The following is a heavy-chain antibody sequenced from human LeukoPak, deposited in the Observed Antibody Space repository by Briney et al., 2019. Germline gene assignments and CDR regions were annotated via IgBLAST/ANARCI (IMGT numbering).Heavy chain of an antibody. V-gene: IGHV4-38-2*02. CDR3: AARSSGLA. D-gene: IGHD6-19*01. CDR2: IYHSGST. Sequence: SETLSLTCTVSGYSISSGYFWGWIRQPPGKGLEWIGSIYHSGSTYYNPSLKSRVTISVVTSKNLFSLKVSSVSAADTAVYYCAARSSGLAWGQGTLVTVSS. CDR1: GYSISSGYF. J-gene: IGHJ4*02.